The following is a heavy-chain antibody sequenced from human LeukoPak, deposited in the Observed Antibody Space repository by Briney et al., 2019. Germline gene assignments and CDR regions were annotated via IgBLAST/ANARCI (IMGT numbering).Heavy chain of an antibody. CDR3: AKESSIAAAWYAYFDY. Sequence: GGSLRRSCAASGFTFSSYAMSWVRQAPGKGLEWVSAISGSGGSTYYADPVKGRFTISRDNSKNTLYLQMNSLRAEDTAVYYCAKESSIAAAWYAYFDYWGQGTLVTVSS. D-gene: IGHD6-13*01. J-gene: IGHJ4*02. CDR1: GFTFSSYA. CDR2: ISGSGGST. V-gene: IGHV3-23*01.